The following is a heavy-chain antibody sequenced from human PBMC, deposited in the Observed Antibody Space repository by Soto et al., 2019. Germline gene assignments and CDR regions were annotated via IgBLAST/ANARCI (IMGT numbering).Heavy chain of an antibody. CDR1: GFTFSSYS. J-gene: IGHJ4*02. CDR2: ISSSSSTI. V-gene: IGHV3-48*01. Sequence: GGSLRLSCAASGFTFSSYSMNWVRQAPGKGLEWVSYISSSSSTIYYADSVKGRFTISRDNAKNPLYLQMNSLRAEDTAVYYCARRVYYDFWSDHNPYFDYWGQGTLVTVSS. D-gene: IGHD3-3*01. CDR3: ARRVYYDFWSDHNPYFDY.